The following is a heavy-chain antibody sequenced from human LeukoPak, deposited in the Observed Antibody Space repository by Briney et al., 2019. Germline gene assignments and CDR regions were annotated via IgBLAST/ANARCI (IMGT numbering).Heavy chain of an antibody. V-gene: IGHV3-23*01. CDR2: ITSSGAAT. D-gene: IGHD3-22*01. CDR1: GFTFSSYA. J-gene: IGHJ4*02. CDR3: AKDRPNYYGSNGHYYKLNGDC. Sequence: GGSLRLSCAASGFTFSSYAMSWVRQAPGKGLEWVSPITSSGAATYYADSVKGRFTISRDNSDNTLYLQMNSLRAEDTAVNYCAKDRPNYYGSNGHYYKLNGDCWGQGTLVTVSS.